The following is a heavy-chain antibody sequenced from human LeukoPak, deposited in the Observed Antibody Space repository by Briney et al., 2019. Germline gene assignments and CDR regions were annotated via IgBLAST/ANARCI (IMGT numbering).Heavy chain of an antibody. CDR3: ARAPDYGDYVHY. D-gene: IGHD4-17*01. J-gene: IGHJ4*02. CDR1: GFTFSSYS. CDR2: ISSSSSYI. V-gene: IGHV3-21*01. Sequence: GGSLRLSCAASGFTFSSYSMNWVRQAPGKGLEWVSSISSSSSYIYYADSVKGRFTISRDNAKNPLYLQMNSLRAEDTAVYYCARAPDYGDYVHYWGQGTLVTVSS.